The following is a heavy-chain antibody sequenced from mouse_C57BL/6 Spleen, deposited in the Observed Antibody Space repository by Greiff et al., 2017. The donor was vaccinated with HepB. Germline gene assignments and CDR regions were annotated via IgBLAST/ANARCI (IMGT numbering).Heavy chain of an antibody. D-gene: IGHD2-4*01. V-gene: IGHV1-69*01. CDR2: IDPSDSYT. J-gene: IGHJ4*01. CDR1: GYTFTSYW. Sequence: QVQLQQPGAELVMPGASVKLSCKASGYTFTSYWMHWVKQRPGQGLEWIGEIDPSDSYTNYNQKFKGKSTLTVDKSSSTAYMQLSSLTSEDSAVYYCARAYYDYDAGYAMDYWGQGTSVTVSS. CDR3: ARAYYDYDAGYAMDY.